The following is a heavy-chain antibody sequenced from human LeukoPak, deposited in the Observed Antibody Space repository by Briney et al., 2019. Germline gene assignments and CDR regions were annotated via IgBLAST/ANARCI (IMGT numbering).Heavy chain of an antibody. CDR2: TYYRSKWYN. Sequence: SQTLSLTCAISVDSVSSNSAAWSWIRQSPSRGLEWLGRTYYRSKWYNDYAVSVKSRITINPDTSKNQFSLQLNSMTPEDSDVYDCARGVAALDAFDIWGQGTMVTVSS. D-gene: IGHD6-13*01. V-gene: IGHV6-1*01. CDR3: ARGVAALDAFDI. J-gene: IGHJ3*02. CDR1: VDSVSSNSAA.